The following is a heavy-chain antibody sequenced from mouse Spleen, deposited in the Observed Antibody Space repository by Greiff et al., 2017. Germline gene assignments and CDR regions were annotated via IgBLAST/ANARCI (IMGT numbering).Heavy chain of an antibody. D-gene: IGHD1-1*01. CDR1: GYAFSSSW. J-gene: IGHJ2*01. CDR2: IYPGDGDT. V-gene: IGHV1-82*01. Sequence: QVQLKESGPELVKPGASVKISCKASGYAFSSSWMNWVKQRPGKGLEWIGRIYPGDGDTNYNGKFKGKATLTADKSSSTAYMQLSSLTSEDSAVYFCARRGVITTVVATGNYFDYWGQGTTLTVSS. CDR3: ARRGVITTVVATGNYFDY.